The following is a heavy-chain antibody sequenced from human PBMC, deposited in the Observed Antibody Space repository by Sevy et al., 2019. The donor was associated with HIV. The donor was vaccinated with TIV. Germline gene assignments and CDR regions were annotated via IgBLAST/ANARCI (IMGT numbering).Heavy chain of an antibody. CDR2: IKSKTDGGTT. Sequence: GGSLRLSCAASGFTFSNAWMSWVRQAPGKGLEWVGRIKSKTDGGTTDYAAPVKGRFTISRDDSKNTLYMQMNRLKTKYTAIYYCTTDWKRRGLSGLLDYWGQGTLVTVSS. CDR3: TTDWKRRGLSGLLDY. J-gene: IGHJ4*02. CDR1: GFTFSNAW. V-gene: IGHV3-15*01. D-gene: IGHD1-1*01.